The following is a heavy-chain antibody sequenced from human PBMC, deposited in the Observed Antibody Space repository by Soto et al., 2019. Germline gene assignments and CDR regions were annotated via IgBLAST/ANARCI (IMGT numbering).Heavy chain of an antibody. CDR2: ISAYNGNT. J-gene: IGHJ5*02. D-gene: IGHD3-3*01. CDR1: GYTFTSYG. Sequence: ASVKVSCKASGYTFTSYGISWVRQAPGQGLEWMGWISAYNGNTNYAQKLQGRVTMTTDTSTSTAYMELRSLRSDDTAVYYCARGRFLEWSLPQNWFDPWGQGTLVTVSS. V-gene: IGHV1-18*01. CDR3: ARGRFLEWSLPQNWFDP.